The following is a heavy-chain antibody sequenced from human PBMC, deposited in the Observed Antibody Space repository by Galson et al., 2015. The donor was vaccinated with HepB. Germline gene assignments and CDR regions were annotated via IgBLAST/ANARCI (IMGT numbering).Heavy chain of an antibody. CDR2: ISRTGSTV. CDR1: GFSLSTYS. D-gene: IGHD3-3*01. V-gene: IGHV3-48*02. J-gene: IGHJ6*02. Sequence: SLRLSCAAYGFSLSTYSMNWVRQAPGKGLEWVSYISRTGSTVFHADSVKGRFTSSRDNAKNSLYLQMSSLRDEDTAVYYCAREFVQLRSGYLIYYGMDVWGQGSTVTVSS. CDR3: AREFVQLRSGYLIYYGMDV.